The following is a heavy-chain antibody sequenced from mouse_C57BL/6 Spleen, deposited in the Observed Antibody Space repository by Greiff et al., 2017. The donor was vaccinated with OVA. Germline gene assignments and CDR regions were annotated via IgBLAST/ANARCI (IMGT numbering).Heavy chain of an antibody. CDR3: ARRNLYDYDERYFDV. CDR2: IHPNSGST. Sequence: QVQLKQPGAELVKPGASVKLSCKASGYTFTSYWLHWVKQRPGQGLEWIGMIHPNSGSTHYNEKFKSKATLTVDKSSSTAYMQLSSLTSEDSAVYDCARRNLYDYDERYFDVWGTGTTVTVAS. D-gene: IGHD2-4*01. J-gene: IGHJ1*03. V-gene: IGHV1-64*01. CDR1: GYTFTSYW.